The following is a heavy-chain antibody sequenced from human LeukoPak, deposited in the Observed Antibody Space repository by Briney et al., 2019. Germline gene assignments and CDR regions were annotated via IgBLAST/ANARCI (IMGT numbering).Heavy chain of an antibody. CDR1: GYTFTGYY. Sequence: ASVKVSCKASGYTFTGYYMHWVRQAPGQGLEWMGWINPNSGGTNYAQKFQGRVTMTRDTSISTAYMELSRLRSDDAAVYYCASLPWELSRSSDAFDIWGQGTMVTVSS. D-gene: IGHD1-26*01. CDR3: ASLPWELSRSSDAFDI. V-gene: IGHV1-2*02. J-gene: IGHJ3*02. CDR2: INPNSGGT.